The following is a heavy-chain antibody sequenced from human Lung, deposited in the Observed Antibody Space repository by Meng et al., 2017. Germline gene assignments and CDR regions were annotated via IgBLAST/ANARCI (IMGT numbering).Heavy chain of an antibody. D-gene: IGHD4-11*01. Sequence: QLHLQQWGAGLFKPSETLSLTCVVSGGSFSDYYWSWIRQPPGKGLEWIGEINHSGSTNYNPSLESRATISVDTSQNNLSLKLSSVTAADSAVYYCARGPTTMAHDLDYWGQGTLVTVSS. CDR3: ARGPTTMAHDLDY. CDR1: GGSFSDYY. CDR2: INHSGST. V-gene: IGHV4-34*01. J-gene: IGHJ4*02.